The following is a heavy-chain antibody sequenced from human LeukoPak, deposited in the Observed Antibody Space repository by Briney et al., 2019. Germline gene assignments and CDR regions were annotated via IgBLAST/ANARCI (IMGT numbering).Heavy chain of an antibody. Sequence: GESLKISCKGSGYSFSNYWIGWVRQMPGKGLEWMGLVHPGDSDTAYSPSFQGQVTISADKSINTAYLQWSSLKASDTAMYYCAGPLEHRTSSAGYWGQGTLVTVSS. CDR2: VHPGDSDT. CDR1: GYSFSNYW. D-gene: IGHD6-6*01. CDR3: AGPLEHRTSSAGY. J-gene: IGHJ4*02. V-gene: IGHV5-51*01.